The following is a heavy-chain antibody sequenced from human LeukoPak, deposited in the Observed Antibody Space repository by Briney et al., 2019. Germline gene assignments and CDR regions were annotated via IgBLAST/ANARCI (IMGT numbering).Heavy chain of an antibody. CDR2: IYHDGNT. V-gene: IGHV4-38-2*02. CDR3: ARHRAPAAGRDYFDY. D-gene: IGHD6-13*01. J-gene: IGHJ4*02. Sequence: SETLSLTCSVSGYSISSGYYWGWIRQPPGKGLEWIGNIYHDGNTYYNPSLKSRVTISVDTSKNQFSLKLSSVTAADTAVYYCARHRAPAAGRDYFDYWGQGTLVTASS. CDR1: GYSISSGYY.